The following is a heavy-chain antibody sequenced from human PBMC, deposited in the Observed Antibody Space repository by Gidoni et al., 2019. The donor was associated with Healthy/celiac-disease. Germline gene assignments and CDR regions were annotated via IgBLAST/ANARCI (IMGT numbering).Heavy chain of an antibody. CDR2: INPNSGGT. J-gene: IGHJ6*02. CDR1: GYTFTGYY. D-gene: IGHD6-13*01. Sequence: QVQLVQSGAEVKKPGASVKVSCKASGYTFTGYYMHWVRQAPGHGLEWMGWINPNSGGTNYAQKFQGRVTMTRDTSSSTAYMELSRLRADDTAVYYCAREGSSSWYGVDYYGMDVWGQGTTVTVSS. CDR3: AREGSSSWYGVDYYGMDV. V-gene: IGHV1-2*02.